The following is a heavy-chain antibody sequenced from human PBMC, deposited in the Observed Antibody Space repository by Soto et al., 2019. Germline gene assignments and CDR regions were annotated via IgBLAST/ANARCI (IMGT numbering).Heavy chain of an antibody. J-gene: IGHJ6*02. CDR2: ISRSSTGI. Sequence: EVQLVETGGGVVQPGGSLRLSCAASGFTFSLYSMSWVRQAPGKGLEWVSYISRSSTGIHYADSVKGRFTISRDDATNSMHLQMNSLRDGDTAVYYCARAVTWGLDVWGQGTTVSISS. V-gene: IGHV3-48*02. CDR3: ARAVTWGLDV. D-gene: IGHD3-10*01. CDR1: GFTFSLYS.